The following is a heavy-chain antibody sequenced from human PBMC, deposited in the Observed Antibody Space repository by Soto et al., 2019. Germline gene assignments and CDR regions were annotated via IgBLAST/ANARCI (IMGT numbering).Heavy chain of an antibody. CDR3: AGEFDVGGVVIPYYYGMAV. V-gene: IGHV3-30-3*01. Sequence: QVQLVESGGGVVQPGRSLRLSCAASGFTFSSYAMHWVRQAPGKGLEWVAVISYDGSNKYYADSVKGRFTISRDNSKNQLDLQMNSLRADDSVVYSCAGEFDVGGVVIPYYYGMAVWGQGTTVTVSS. D-gene: IGHD3-3*01. J-gene: IGHJ6*02. CDR2: ISYDGSNK. CDR1: GFTFSSYA.